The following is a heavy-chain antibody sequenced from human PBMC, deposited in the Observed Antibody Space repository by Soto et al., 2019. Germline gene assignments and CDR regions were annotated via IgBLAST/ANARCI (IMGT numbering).Heavy chain of an antibody. CDR3: AKEVARLFDY. CDR2: ISYDGSNK. J-gene: IGHJ4*02. V-gene: IGHV3-30-3*01. CDR1: GFTFSPYA. Sequence: QVQLVESGGGVVQPGRSLRLSCAASGFTFSPYAMHWVRQAPGKGLEWVAVISYDGSNKYYADSVKGRFTISRDNSKNTLYLQMNSLRAEDTGVYYCAKEVARLFDYWGQGTLVTVSS.